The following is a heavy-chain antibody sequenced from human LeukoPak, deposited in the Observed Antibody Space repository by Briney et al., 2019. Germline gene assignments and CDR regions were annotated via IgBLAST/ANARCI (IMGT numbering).Heavy chain of an antibody. V-gene: IGHV3-23*01. CDR2: ISGNGGRT. D-gene: IGHD2-2*01. J-gene: IGHJ4*02. CDR3: ARERGYCTDTSCYGFDY. Sequence: GGSLRLSCAASGFTFSSYAMSWVRQAPGKGLEWVSAISGNGGRTYYADSVKGRFTISRDNAKKSLYLQMNNLRAEDTAVYYCARERGYCTDTSCYGFDYWGQGILVTVSS. CDR1: GFTFSSYA.